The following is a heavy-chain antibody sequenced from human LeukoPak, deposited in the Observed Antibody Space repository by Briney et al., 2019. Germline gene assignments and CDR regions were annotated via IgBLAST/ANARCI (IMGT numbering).Heavy chain of an antibody. Sequence: GASVKVSCKASGYTFTSYYMHWVRQAPGQGLEWMGWISAYNGNTNYAQKLQGRVTMTTDTSTSTAYMELRSLRSDDTAVYYCARNLRYGSGSYRAFYYGMDVWGQGTTVTVSS. CDR1: GYTFTSYY. J-gene: IGHJ6*02. CDR2: ISAYNGNT. CDR3: ARNLRYGSGSYRAFYYGMDV. V-gene: IGHV1-18*04. D-gene: IGHD3-10*01.